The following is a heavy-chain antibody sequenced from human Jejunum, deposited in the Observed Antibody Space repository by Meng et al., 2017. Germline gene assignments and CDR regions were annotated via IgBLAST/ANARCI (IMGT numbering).Heavy chain of an antibody. D-gene: IGHD2-8*01. V-gene: IGHV6-1*01. CDR3: AYERTNSYYFDY. Sequence: QAPRHQAVPGCGTPSQTLSLPCAIPGDSVSSNSAAWSWIRQSPLRGLEWLGRTYYRSKWYNDYAISVKGRITINPDTSKNQFSLQLNSVTPEDTAVYYCAYERTNSYYFDYWGQGTLVTVSS. CDR1: GDSVSSNSAA. J-gene: IGHJ4*02. CDR2: TYYRSKWYN.